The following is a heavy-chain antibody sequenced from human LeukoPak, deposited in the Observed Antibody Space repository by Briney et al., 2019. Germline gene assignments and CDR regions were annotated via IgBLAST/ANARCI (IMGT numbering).Heavy chain of an antibody. CDR3: ARSDRGWYYFDY. V-gene: IGHV1-2*02. Sequence: GASVKVSCKASGYTFTDYYMHWVRQAPGQGLEWMGWINPDNGGTSYAQKFQGRVTMTRDTSTGTVYMELSSLRSEDTAVYYCARSDRGWYYFDYWGQGTLVTVSS. CDR2: INPDNGGT. CDR1: GYTFTDYY. D-gene: IGHD6-19*01. J-gene: IGHJ4*02.